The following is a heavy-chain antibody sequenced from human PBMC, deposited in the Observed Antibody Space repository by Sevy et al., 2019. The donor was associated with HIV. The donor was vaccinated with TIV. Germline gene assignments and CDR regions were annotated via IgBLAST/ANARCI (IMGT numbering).Heavy chain of an antibody. CDR2: IYRSGNT. Sequence: SETLSLTCTVSGGSISNYYWNWIRQPPGKGLEWIGYIYRSGNTNYNPSLKSRVTISVDTSENQFFLNLTSMTAADTAVYYCARGVTGTPGFSDYWGLGTLVTVSS. V-gene: IGHV4-59*01. J-gene: IGHJ4*02. D-gene: IGHD1-7*01. CDR1: GGSISNYY. CDR3: ARGVTGTPGFSDY.